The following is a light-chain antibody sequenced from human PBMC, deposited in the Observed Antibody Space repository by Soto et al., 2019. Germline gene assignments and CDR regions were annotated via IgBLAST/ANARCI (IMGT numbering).Light chain of an antibody. CDR2: DAS. CDR1: QSVDSY. V-gene: IGKV3-11*01. CDR3: QQYYNWPLT. J-gene: IGKJ4*01. Sequence: IVLTQSPATLSVSPGERATLSCKASQSVDSYLAWYQQKPGQAPRLLIYDASNRATGIPARFSGSGSGTDFTLTISSLEPEDVAVYYCQQYYNWPLTFGGGTKVDI.